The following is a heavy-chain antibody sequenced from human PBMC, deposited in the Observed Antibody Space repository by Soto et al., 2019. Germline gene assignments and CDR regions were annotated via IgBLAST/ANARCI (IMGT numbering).Heavy chain of an antibody. CDR2: IYYSGST. J-gene: IGHJ2*01. V-gene: IGHV4-31*03. D-gene: IGHD2-15*01. CDR1: GGSISSGGYY. Sequence: QVQLQESGPGLVKPSQTLSLTCTVSGGSISSGGYYWSWIRQHPGKGLEWIGYIYYSGSTYYNPSLKSRLTISVDTSKSQFSLKLSAVTAADTAVYYCARVRGGWYFDLWGSGTLVTVSS. CDR3: ARVRGGWYFDL.